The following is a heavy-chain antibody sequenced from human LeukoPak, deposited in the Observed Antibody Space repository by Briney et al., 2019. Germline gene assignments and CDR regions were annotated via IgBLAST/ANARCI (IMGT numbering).Heavy chain of an antibody. V-gene: IGHV4-61*01. D-gene: IGHD6-6*01. Sequence: PSETLSLTCVVSGGSISSTSYYWSWIRQPPGKGLEWIGYICYSGSTNYNPSLKSRVTISVDTSKNQFSLKLSSVTAADTAVYYCARSQGLDFDYWGQGTLVTVSS. CDR2: ICYSGST. J-gene: IGHJ4*02. CDR1: GGSISSTSYY. CDR3: ARSQGLDFDY.